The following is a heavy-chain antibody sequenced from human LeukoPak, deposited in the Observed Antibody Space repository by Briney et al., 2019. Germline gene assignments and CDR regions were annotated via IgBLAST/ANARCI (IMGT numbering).Heavy chain of an antibody. D-gene: IGHD3-10*01. CDR2: IIPILGIA. Sequence: SVKVSCKASGGTFSSYAISWVRQAPGQGLEWMGRIIPILGIANYAQKFQGRVTITADKSTSTAYMELSSLRSEDTAVYYCAGYYYGSGSYYRPYDYWGQGTLVTVSS. V-gene: IGHV1-69*04. CDR1: GGTFSSYA. J-gene: IGHJ4*02. CDR3: AGYYYGSGSYYRPYDY.